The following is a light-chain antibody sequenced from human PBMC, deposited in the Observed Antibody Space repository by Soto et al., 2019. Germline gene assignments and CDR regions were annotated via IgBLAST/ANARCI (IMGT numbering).Light chain of an antibody. CDR2: DVS. Sequence: AIQVTQSPSSLSASVGDRVTITCRASQDIRGALAWYQQKPGKPPRLLIYDVSTLESGVPSRFSGSSSGTEFTLTISSLQSEDFGTYLCQQFNSYPITFGLGTRLEIK. CDR3: QQFNSYPIT. J-gene: IGKJ5*01. CDR1: QDIRGA. V-gene: IGKV1-13*02.